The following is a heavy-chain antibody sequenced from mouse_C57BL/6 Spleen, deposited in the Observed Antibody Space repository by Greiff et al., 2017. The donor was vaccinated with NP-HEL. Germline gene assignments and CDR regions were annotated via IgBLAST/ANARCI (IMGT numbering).Heavy chain of an antibody. V-gene: IGHV1-69*01. Sequence: QVQLKQPGAELVMPGASVKLSCKASGYTFTSYWMHWVKQRPGQGLEWIGEIDPSDSYTNYNQKFKGKSTLTVDKSSSTAYMQLSSLTSEDSAVYYCARGNYGSINWYFDVWGTGTTVTVSS. CDR1: GYTFTSYW. CDR2: IDPSDSYT. CDR3: ARGNYGSINWYFDV. J-gene: IGHJ1*03. D-gene: IGHD1-1*01.